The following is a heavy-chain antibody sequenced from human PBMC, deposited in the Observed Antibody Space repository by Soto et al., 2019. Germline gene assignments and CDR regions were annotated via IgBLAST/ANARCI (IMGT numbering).Heavy chain of an antibody. CDR2: VSIGGST. D-gene: IGHD2-15*01. V-gene: IGHV3-23*01. CDR3: AKRRGAGGHFDY. CDR1: GFTFSSYA. Sequence: DVQLLESGGGLVQPEGSLRLSRAASGFTFSSYAMGWVRQGPGKRLEWVAVVSIGGSTHYADSVRGRFTISRDNSKNTLSLQMNSLTAEDTAVYFCAKRRGAGGHFDYWGQGALVTVSS. J-gene: IGHJ4*02.